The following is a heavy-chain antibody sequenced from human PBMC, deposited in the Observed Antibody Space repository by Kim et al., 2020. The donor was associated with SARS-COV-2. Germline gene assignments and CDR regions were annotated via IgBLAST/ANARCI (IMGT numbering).Heavy chain of an antibody. CDR3: VRGLGMDV. J-gene: IGHJ6*02. D-gene: IGHD3-10*01. Sequence: GGSLRLSCAASGFTFSSYGMSWVRQAPGKGLEWVSTIKSDGGGSTPYADSVKGRFTIFRDNSKSTLSLQMNSLRAEDTALYYCVRGLGMDVWGQGTTVTVSS. V-gene: IGHV3-23*01. CDR1: GFTFSSYG. CDR2: IKSDGGGST.